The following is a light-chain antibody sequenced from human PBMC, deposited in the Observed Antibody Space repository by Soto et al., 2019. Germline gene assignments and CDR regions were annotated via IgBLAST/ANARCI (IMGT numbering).Light chain of an antibody. CDR2: LGS. Sequence: DIVMTQSPLSLPVTPGEPASISCRSSQSLLHSNGYNYLDWYLQKPGQSPQLLIYLGSNRASGVPDRFSGSGSGTDFTLKTSRVDAEDVGVYYCMQAVQAPWTFGQGTKVEI. V-gene: IGKV2-28*01. CDR1: QSLLHSNGYNY. J-gene: IGKJ1*01. CDR3: MQAVQAPWT.